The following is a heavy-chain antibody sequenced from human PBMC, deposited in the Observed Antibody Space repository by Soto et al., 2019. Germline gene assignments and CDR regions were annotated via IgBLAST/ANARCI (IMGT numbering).Heavy chain of an antibody. Sequence: EVQLVESGGGLIQPGGSLRLSCAASGFTFSGYWMHWVRQAPWKGLEWVSRITSDGSGTAYADSVKGRFSISRDNAKKTVYLQLDSLRVEDTAIYYFGRNAVFGRGVPYEDWGQGNPVTVSS. CDR3: GRNAVFGRGVPYED. CDR1: GFTFSGYW. D-gene: IGHD3-10*01. CDR2: ITSDGSGT. J-gene: IGHJ4*02. V-gene: IGHV3-74*03.